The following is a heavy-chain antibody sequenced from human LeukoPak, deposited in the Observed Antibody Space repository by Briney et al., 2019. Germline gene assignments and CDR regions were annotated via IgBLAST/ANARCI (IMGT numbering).Heavy chain of an antibody. Sequence: GGSLRLSCAASGFTFSSYEMNWVRQAPGKGLEGVSYISSSGSTIYYAESVKGRCTIPRDNAKNSLYLQMNSLRAEDTAVYYCAELGITMIGGVWGKGTTVTISS. D-gene: IGHD3-10*02. V-gene: IGHV3-48*03. CDR1: GFTFSSYE. CDR2: ISSSGSTI. J-gene: IGHJ6*04. CDR3: AELGITMIGGV.